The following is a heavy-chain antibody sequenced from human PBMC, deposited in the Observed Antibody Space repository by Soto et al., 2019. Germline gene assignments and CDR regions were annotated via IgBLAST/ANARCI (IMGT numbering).Heavy chain of an antibody. CDR2: ISGSGYTT. CDR1: GFSFGTYG. J-gene: IGHJ4*02. V-gene: IGHV3-23*01. Sequence: GGSLRLSCAASGFSFGTYGMNWVRQAPGKGLEWVSTISGSGYTTYYADAVKGRFTISRDNSKNTLYLQMSSLRAEDTAVYYCAKGTPLGYCSGDTCYRHFDYWGQGALVTVSS. D-gene: IGHD2-15*01. CDR3: AKGTPLGYCSGDTCYRHFDY.